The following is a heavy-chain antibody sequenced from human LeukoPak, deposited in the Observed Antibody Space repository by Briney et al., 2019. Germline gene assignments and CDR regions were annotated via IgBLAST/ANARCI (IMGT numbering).Heavy chain of an antibody. CDR3: ARDPGYCFNGVCPDDAFDI. J-gene: IGHJ3*02. Sequence: GRSLRLSCAASGITFSSYGMHWVRQAPGKGLERVALIWYDGSNKYYADSLKGRITISRDNSNNTLYLQMNSLRAEDTAVYYCARDPGYCFNGVCPDDAFDIWGQGTMVTVSS. CDR1: GITFSSYG. D-gene: IGHD2-8*01. V-gene: IGHV3-33*01. CDR2: IWYDGSNK.